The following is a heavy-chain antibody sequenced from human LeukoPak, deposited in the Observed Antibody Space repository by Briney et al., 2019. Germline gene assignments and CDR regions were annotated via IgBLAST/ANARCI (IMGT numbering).Heavy chain of an antibody. J-gene: IGHJ4*02. CDR1: GFTFNRDW. D-gene: IGHD6-19*01. CDR2: IKEDGSEK. Sequence: GGSLRLSCAASGFTFNRDWTAWVRQAPGKGLEWVANIKEDGSEKNYVDSVKGRFTISRDNAVNSVYPQMNDLRAEDTGVYYCATKEPSTSGWSYWGQGTLVTVSS. V-gene: IGHV3-7*01. CDR3: ATKEPSTSGWSY.